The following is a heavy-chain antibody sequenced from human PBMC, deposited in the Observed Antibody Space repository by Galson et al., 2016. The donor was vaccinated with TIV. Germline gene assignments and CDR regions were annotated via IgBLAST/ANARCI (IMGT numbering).Heavy chain of an antibody. CDR1: GGSITSGY. J-gene: IGHJ4*02. CDR3: ARDMPFDS. CDR2: IYNIGST. D-gene: IGHD2-2*01. V-gene: IGHV4-59*01. Sequence: SETLSLTCTVSGGSITSGYWSWIRQPPGKGLEWIAYIYNIGSTNYNPSLTSRATISADTSKNQFSLKLSSVTAADTAVYYCARDMPFDSWGQGTLVTVSS.